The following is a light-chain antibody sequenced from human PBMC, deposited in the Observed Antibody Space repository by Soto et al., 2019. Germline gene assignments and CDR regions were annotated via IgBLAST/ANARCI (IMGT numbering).Light chain of an antibody. CDR2: GHS. V-gene: IGLV1-40*01. CDR3: SSYTSTGTLWV. CDR1: TSNIGAGYD. J-gene: IGLJ3*02. Sequence: QSVLTQPPSVSGAPGQRVTIACTGSTSNIGAGYDVHWYRHLPGAAPKLLLSGHSHRPSGVPDRLSGSKSGTSASLAITGLQAEDEADYYCSSYTSTGTLWVLGGGTKVTVL.